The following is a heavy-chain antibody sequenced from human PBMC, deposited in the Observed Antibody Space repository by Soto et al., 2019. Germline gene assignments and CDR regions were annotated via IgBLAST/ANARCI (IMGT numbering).Heavy chain of an antibody. CDR3: ARDGSDYSSGFDYYYGMDV. CDR1: GYTFTSYY. V-gene: IGHV1-18*04. CDR2: ISAYNGNT. Sequence: VASVKVSCKASGYTFTSYYMHWVRQAPGQGLEWMGWISAYNGNTNYAQKLQGRVTMTTDTSTSTAYMELRSLRSDDTAVYYCARDGSDYSSGFDYYYGMDVWGQGTTVTVSS. J-gene: IGHJ6*02. D-gene: IGHD1-26*01.